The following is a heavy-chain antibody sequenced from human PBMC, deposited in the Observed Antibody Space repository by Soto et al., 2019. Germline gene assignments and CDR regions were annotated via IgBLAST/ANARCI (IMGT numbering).Heavy chain of an antibody. CDR1: GINFKNAW. D-gene: IGHD4-17*01. CDR2: IKNKVDGGAA. J-gene: IGHJ1*01. Sequence: EVQLVEAGGDLVKPGGCLRLSCAASGINFKNAWMSWVRQAPGKGLEWVGRIKNKVDGGAADYAAPVRGRFTISRDDSKDTLFLQMNNLEVADTAVYYCTTDPGDYEGFWGQGTLVTVSS. V-gene: IGHV3-15*01. CDR3: TTDPGDYEGF.